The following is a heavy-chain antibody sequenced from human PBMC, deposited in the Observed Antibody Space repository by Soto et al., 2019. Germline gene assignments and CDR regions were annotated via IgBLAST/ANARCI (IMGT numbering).Heavy chain of an antibody. Sequence: EVQLLASGGGLVQPGGSLRLSCAASGFTFGTYAMKWLRQAPGRGLEGVSFISGSGRTTYYADSVKGRFTVSRDNSKNTMYLQMNSLRAEDTALYYCAKFRGPSYSYYYMDVWGKGTTVTVSS. CDR1: GFTFGTYA. CDR3: AKFRGPSYSYYYMDV. J-gene: IGHJ6*03. CDR2: ISGSGRTT. V-gene: IGHV3-23*01. D-gene: IGHD3-16*01.